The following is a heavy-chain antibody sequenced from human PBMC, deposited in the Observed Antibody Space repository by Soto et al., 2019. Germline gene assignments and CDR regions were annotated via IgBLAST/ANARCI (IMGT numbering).Heavy chain of an antibody. J-gene: IGHJ5*02. Sequence: EVHLLQSGGDLVQPGGSLRLSCAASGFTFSGYAMSWVRQAPGKGLEWVSGISNRGGSTFYADSVKGRFTISRDNSENTLYLQMNSLKAEDTAVYFCAKDQAGGWISHGYDHWGQGSRVAVSA. CDR2: ISNRGGST. V-gene: IGHV3-23*01. CDR3: AKDQAGGWISHGYDH. D-gene: IGHD5-12*01. CDR1: GFTFSGYA.